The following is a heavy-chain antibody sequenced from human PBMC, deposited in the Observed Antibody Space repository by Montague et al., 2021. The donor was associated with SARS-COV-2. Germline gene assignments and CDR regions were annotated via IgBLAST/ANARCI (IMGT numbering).Heavy chain of an antibody. Sequence: CAISGDSVSRKSVAWNWIMQSPSRGLEWLGRTYYRSKWDSDYADSVKRRLVITPDTSKNQVSLQLNSVIPEDTAVYFCASSGITLTGLDAFDIWGQGTMVTVSS. CDR2: TYYRSKWDS. CDR1: GDSVSRKSVA. D-gene: IGHD3-9*01. V-gene: IGHV6-1*01. J-gene: IGHJ3*02. CDR3: ASSGITLTGLDAFDI.